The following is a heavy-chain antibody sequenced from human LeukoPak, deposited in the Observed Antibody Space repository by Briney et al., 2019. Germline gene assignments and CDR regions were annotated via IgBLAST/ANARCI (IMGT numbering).Heavy chain of an antibody. J-gene: IGHJ5*02. D-gene: IGHD6-13*01. CDR3: ARDPTIAAPNLGS. CDR2: IHNSGST. CDR1: SDSISSYY. V-gene: IGHV4-59*01. Sequence: SETLSLTCTVASDSISSYYWSWIRQPPGKGLEWIGFIHNSGSTNYNPSLKSRLAMSLDTSKNQFSLNLNSVTAADTAVYYCARDPTIAAPNLGSWGQGMLVTVSS.